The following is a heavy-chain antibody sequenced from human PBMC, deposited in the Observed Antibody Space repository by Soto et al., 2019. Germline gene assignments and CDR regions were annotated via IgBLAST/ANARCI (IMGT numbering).Heavy chain of an antibody. Sequence: ASVKVAFKVSGYTLTELSMHWVRQAPGKGLEWMGGFDPEDGETSYAQRLQGRVTMTEDTSTDTAYMELSSLRSEDTAVYYCATVAYDFWSGYFIGFDYWGQGTLVTVSS. CDR1: GYTLTELS. CDR3: ATVAYDFWSGYFIGFDY. V-gene: IGHV1-24*01. D-gene: IGHD3-3*01. CDR2: FDPEDGET. J-gene: IGHJ4*02.